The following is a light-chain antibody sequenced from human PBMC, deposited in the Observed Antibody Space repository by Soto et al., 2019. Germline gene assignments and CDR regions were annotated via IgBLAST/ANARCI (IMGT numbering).Light chain of an antibody. CDR3: QQYDSSLRT. J-gene: IGKJ1*01. CDR2: GAS. CDR1: QSVRSSY. V-gene: IGKV3-20*01. Sequence: IVLTQSPGTLSLSPGERATLSCRASQSVRSSYLAWYQQKPGQAPRLLIYGASSRATGIPDRFSGSGSGTDFTLTISRLEPEDFAVYYCQQYDSSLRTFGQGTKVEIK.